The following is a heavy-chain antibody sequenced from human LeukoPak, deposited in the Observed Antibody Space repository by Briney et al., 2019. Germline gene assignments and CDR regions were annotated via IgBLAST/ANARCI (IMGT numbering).Heavy chain of an antibody. V-gene: IGHV7-4-1*02. CDR1: GYTFTRYA. J-gene: IGHJ4*02. CDR2: INTNTGNP. Sequence: ASVKVSCKASGYTFTRYAMYWARQAPGLWLEWMGWINTNTGNPTYAQGFTGRFVFSLDTSVSTAYLQISSLKAEDTAVYYCARDSIRLYDFWSGYKDYWGQGTLVTVSS. CDR3: ARDSIRLYDFWSGYKDY. D-gene: IGHD3-3*01.